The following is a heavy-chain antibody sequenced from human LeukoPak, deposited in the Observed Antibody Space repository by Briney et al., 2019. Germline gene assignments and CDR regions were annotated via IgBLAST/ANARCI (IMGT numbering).Heavy chain of an antibody. CDR2: IYYSGST. Sequence: PSETLSLTCTVSGGSISSYYWSWIRQPPGKGLEWIGYIYYSGSTNYNPSLKSRVTISVDTSKNQFSLKLSSVTAADTAVYYCARGDSSWYYSWFDPWGQGTLVTVSS. V-gene: IGHV4-59*01. D-gene: IGHD6-13*01. CDR1: GGSISSYY. J-gene: IGHJ5*02. CDR3: ARGDSSWYYSWFDP.